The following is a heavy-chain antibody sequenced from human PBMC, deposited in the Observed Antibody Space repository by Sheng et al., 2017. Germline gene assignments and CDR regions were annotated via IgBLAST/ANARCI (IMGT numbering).Heavy chain of an antibody. Sequence: QVQLQQWGAGLLKPSETLSLTCAVYGGSFSGYYWSWIRQPPGKGLEWIGEINHSGSTNYNPSLKSRVTISVDTSKNQFSLKLSSVTAADTAVYYCARGLSRLPKGSYQLLPYVAFKYWGQGTLVTVSS. CDR2: INHSGST. CDR3: ARGLSRLPKGSYQLLPYVAFKY. J-gene: IGHJ4*02. V-gene: IGHV4-34*01. D-gene: IGHD2-2*01. CDR1: GGSFSGYY.